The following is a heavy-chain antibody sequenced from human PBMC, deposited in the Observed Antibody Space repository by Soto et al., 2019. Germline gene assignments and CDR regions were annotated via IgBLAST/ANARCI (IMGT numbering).Heavy chain of an antibody. CDR3: AREVNDDSDDYDPDH. CDR1: GYTFTTYD. V-gene: IGHV1-8*01. CDR2: INPNSGHT. J-gene: IGHJ5*02. Sequence: QVQLVQSGAEVRKPGASVKVSCQTSGYTFTTYDINWVRQATGQGLEWMGWINPNSGHTDYAQDFQGRVTLTRNNSISTAYMDLSGVKSEETGVYYCAREVNDDSDDYDPDHWGQGTAVTVSS. D-gene: IGHD3-16*01.